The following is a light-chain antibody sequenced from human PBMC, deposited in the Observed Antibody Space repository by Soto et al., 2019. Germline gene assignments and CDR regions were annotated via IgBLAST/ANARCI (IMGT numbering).Light chain of an antibody. Sequence: EIVLTQSPGTLSLSPGERATLSCKASQSVTSRYLAWYQQKPGQAPRLLFYGASSRATGIPDRFSGSGSGTDFTLTISRLEPEDFAVYFCQQYNNSPEYTFGQGTKLEIK. CDR3: QQYNNSPEYT. CDR2: GAS. J-gene: IGKJ2*01. V-gene: IGKV3-20*01. CDR1: QSVTSRY.